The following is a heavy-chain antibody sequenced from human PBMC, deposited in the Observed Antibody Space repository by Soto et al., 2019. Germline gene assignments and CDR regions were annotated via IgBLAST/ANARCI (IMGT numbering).Heavy chain of an antibody. V-gene: IGHV3-23*01. D-gene: IGHD2-15*01. CDR3: AKEVYCSGGSCYSDYFDY. CDR1: GFTFSSYA. CDR2: ISGSGGST. Sequence: EVQLLESGGGLVQPGGSLRLSCAASGFTFSSYAMSWVRQAPGKGLEWVSAISGSGGSTYYADSVKGRFTISRDNSKNTLYLQMNSLRAEYTAVYYCAKEVYCSGGSCYSDYFDYWGQGTLVTVSS. J-gene: IGHJ4*02.